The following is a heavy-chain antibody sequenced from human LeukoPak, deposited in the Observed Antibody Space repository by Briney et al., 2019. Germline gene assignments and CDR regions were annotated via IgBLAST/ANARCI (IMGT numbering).Heavy chain of an antibody. D-gene: IGHD5-12*01. Sequence: GGSLRLSCAASGFTFSSSDMHWVRQPTGKGLEWVSAIGTIGDTYYPGSVKGRFTISRENAKNTLYLQMNSLRAGDTAVYYCARDKARLGDAFDIWGQGTMVTVSS. V-gene: IGHV3-13*01. CDR1: GFTFSSSD. CDR3: ARDKARLGDAFDI. CDR2: IGTIGDT. J-gene: IGHJ3*02.